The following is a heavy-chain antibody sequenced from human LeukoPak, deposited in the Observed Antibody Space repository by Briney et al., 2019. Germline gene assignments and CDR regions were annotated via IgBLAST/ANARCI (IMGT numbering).Heavy chain of an antibody. D-gene: IGHD3-3*01. CDR3: ARVAYNFWSGYNPPFYFDY. J-gene: IGHJ4*02. CDR2: IYHSGDT. Sequence: SETLSPTCAVSGYSISGGYYWGWIRQPPGKGLEWIATIYHSGDTYYNPSLKSRVTISVGTSKNQFSLKLNSVTAADTAVYYCARVAYNFWSGYNPPFYFDYWGQGTPATVSS. CDR1: GYSISGGYY. V-gene: IGHV4-38-2*01.